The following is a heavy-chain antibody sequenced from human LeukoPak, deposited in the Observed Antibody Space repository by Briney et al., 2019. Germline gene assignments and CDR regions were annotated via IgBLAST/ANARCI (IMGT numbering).Heavy chain of an antibody. V-gene: IGHV3-21*01. CDR3: ARESRVAGSGY. CDR1: GFTFSSYS. D-gene: IGHD6-19*01. J-gene: IGHJ4*02. CDR2: ISSSSSYI. Sequence: TGGPLRLSCAASGFTFSSYSMNWVRQAPGKGLEWVSSISSSSSYIYYADSVKGRFTISRDNAKNSLYLQMNSLRAEDTAVYYCARESRVAGSGYWGQGTLVTVSS.